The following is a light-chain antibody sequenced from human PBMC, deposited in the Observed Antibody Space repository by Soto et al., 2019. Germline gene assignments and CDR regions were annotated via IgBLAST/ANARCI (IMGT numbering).Light chain of an antibody. Sequence: DIQMTQSPSTLSGSVGDRVTISCRASDNIDTRFAWYQQRPGKAPNLLIYMSSSLVSGVPSRFSGSGSGTEFTLTISSLQPDDFATYYCQQYSSYPWTFGQGTKVDIK. J-gene: IGKJ1*01. CDR1: DNIDTR. CDR2: MSS. CDR3: QQYSSYPWT. V-gene: IGKV1-5*03.